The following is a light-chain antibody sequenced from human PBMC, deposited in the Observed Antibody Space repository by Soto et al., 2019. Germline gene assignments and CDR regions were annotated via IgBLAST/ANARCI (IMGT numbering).Light chain of an antibody. V-gene: IGLV4-69*02. CDR1: SGHSSYA. CDR2: INSDGSH. J-gene: IGLJ2*01. CDR3: QTWGSGNVI. Sequence: QLVLTQSPCASASLGASVKLTCTLSSGHSSYAIAWHQQQPEKGPRYLMKINSDGSHIKGDGIPDRFSGSRSGTERYLTISSLQSEDEADYYCQTWGSGNVIFGGGTKVTVL.